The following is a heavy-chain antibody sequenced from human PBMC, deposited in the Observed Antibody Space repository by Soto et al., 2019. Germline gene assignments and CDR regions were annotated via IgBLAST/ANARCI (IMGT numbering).Heavy chain of an antibody. CDR1: GGIFGSHG. J-gene: IGHJ3*01. CDR2: FIPIFRTL. CDR3: VRDRRIYYSDPHDEFGASDYEV. V-gene: IGHV1-69*01. D-gene: IGHD3-22*01. Sequence: QVQLIQSEAEVKKPGSSVRVSCTASGGIFGSHGFSWVRQAPGQRLAWVGGFIPIFRTLTYTEKFQARVRIAADESTNTVYLDLSSLTSEDTAVYYCVRDRRIYYSDPHDEFGASDYEVWGQGTMVSVSS.